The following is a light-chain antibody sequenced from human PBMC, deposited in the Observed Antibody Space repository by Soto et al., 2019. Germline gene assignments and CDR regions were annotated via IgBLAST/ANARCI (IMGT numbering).Light chain of an antibody. CDR3: QQTYSTFVS. V-gene: IGKV1-39*01. Sequence: DIQMTRSPSSLSASVGDRVTVTCRSSQTISTFLHWFQQKPGKAPNLLIYDASSLQSGVPSRFSGSGSGTDFTLTISSLQREDFGTYYCQQTYSTFVSFGGGTKVDIK. CDR2: DAS. CDR1: QTISTF. J-gene: IGKJ4*01.